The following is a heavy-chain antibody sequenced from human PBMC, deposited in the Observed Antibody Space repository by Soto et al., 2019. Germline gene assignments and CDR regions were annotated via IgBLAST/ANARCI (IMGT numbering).Heavy chain of an antibody. CDR1: GGSISSHN. CDR2: IRDSGDT. Sequence: QVQLQESGPGLVKPSETLSLICSDSGGSISSHNWGWIRLPPGKGLEWIGYIRDSGDTSYNPSLTRTVTMSLDTSTKEFSLKLTSLTAADTAVYYCVRQAFGALHGLVDVWGQGTTGTVSS. J-gene: IGHJ6*02. D-gene: IGHD3-10*01. V-gene: IGHV4-59*08. CDR3: VRQAFGALHGLVDV.